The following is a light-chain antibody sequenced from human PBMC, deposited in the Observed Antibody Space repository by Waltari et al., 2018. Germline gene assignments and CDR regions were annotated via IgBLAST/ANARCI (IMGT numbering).Light chain of an antibody. CDR3: QQYYNTPLT. V-gene: IGKV4-1*01. CDR1: QTVLYSSNNQNY. Sequence: IVMTQSPDSLAVSLGERATINCKSSQTVLYSSNNQNYLAWYQTKPRHPPKLLIYWASTRGSGVPDRFSGGGSGTDFTLTISSLQAEDVAVYYCQQYYNTPLTFGGGTKVEIK. J-gene: IGKJ4*01. CDR2: WAS.